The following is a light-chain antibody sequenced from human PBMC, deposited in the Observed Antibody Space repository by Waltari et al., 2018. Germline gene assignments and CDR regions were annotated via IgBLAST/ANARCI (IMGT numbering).Light chain of an antibody. Sequence: DIVMIQSPDSLAVSLGERATINCKSSQSIFYTSSNKDYLAWYQQKSGQPPKLLITWASTRESGVPDRFSGSGSGTECTLTISSLQAEDVAVYYCQQYYSSPPWTFGQGTKVEIK. CDR1: QSIFYTSSNKDY. V-gene: IGKV4-1*01. CDR2: WAS. J-gene: IGKJ1*01. CDR3: QQYYSSPPWT.